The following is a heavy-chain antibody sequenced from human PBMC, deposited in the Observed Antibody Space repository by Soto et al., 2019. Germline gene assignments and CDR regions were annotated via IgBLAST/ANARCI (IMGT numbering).Heavy chain of an antibody. CDR3: TTTRRSSGDAFDF. D-gene: IGHD6-6*01. CDR2: IYWNDDE. J-gene: IGHJ3*01. CDR1: GFLLTTSGVG. V-gene: IGHV2-5*01. Sequence: SGPTLVNPTQTLTLPCTFSGFLLTTSGVGVGRIRQPPGKALERLALIYWNDDERNSPALRSRLTITKDTSKNQVVLTMTNKYAVDTATYYCTTTRRSSGDAFDFWGQGTMVTVSS.